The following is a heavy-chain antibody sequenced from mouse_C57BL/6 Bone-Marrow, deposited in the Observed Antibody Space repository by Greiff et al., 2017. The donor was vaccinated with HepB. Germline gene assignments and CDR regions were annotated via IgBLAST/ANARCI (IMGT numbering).Heavy chain of an antibody. CDR1: GYAFSSSW. CDR2: IYPGDGDT. J-gene: IGHJ4*01. D-gene: IGHD2-4*01. Sequence: QVQLQQSGPELVKPGASVKISCKASGYAFSSSWMNWVKQRPGKGLEWIGRIYPGDGDTNYNGKFKGKATLTADKSSSTAYMQLSSLTSEDSAVYFCAKGYDYDGSMDYWGQGTSVTVSS. CDR3: AKGYDYDGSMDY. V-gene: IGHV1-82*01.